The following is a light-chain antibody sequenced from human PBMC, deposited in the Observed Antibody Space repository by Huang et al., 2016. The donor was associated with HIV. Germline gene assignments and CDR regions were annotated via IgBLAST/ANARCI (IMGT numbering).Light chain of an antibody. Sequence: EIVLTQSPGTLCLSPGERATLSCRASQSVSSSQSVSSTYLAWYQQKPGQAPSLLLYDASSRATGIPEEFSGSGSGTDFTLTINRLEPEDSAVYYCQQYGSSPFTFGGGTKVEIK. J-gene: IGKJ4*01. CDR3: QQYGSSPFT. CDR2: DAS. V-gene: IGKV3-20*01. CDR1: QSVSSSQSVSSTY.